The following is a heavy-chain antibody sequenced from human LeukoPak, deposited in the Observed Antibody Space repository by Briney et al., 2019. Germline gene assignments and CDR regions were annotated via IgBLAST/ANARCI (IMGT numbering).Heavy chain of an antibody. CDR1: GGSFSNYA. Sequence: SVTVSCKASGGSFSNYAVTWVRQAPGQGLEWMGGIVPVFGPANYAQKFQGRVTITADESTSTIYTELRSLTSDDTALYYCARSSGTYYFTDYWGQGTLVTVSS. V-gene: IGHV1-69*01. D-gene: IGHD1-26*01. CDR3: ARSSGTYYFTDY. CDR2: IVPVFGPA. J-gene: IGHJ4*02.